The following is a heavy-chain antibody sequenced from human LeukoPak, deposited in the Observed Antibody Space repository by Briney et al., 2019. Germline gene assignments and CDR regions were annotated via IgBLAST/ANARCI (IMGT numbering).Heavy chain of an antibody. CDR1: GFTFRLHA. Sequence: GGSLRLSCAASGFTFRLHAMAWVRQAPGKGLEWVANMKQDGSDKYYVDSVKGRFTISRDNAKNSLYLQMNSLRAEDTAVYYCAKSGALKSTQQLVTYFDYWGQGTLVTVSS. V-gene: IGHV3-7*03. D-gene: IGHD6-13*01. J-gene: IGHJ4*02. CDR2: MKQDGSDK. CDR3: AKSGALKSTQQLVTYFDY.